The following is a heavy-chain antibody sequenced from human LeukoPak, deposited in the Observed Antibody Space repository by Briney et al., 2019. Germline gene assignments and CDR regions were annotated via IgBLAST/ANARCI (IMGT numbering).Heavy chain of an antibody. CDR3: AKGWSYYFDY. V-gene: IGHV3-30*02. Sequence: GGSLRLFCAASGFTFSSYGRHWVRQAPGKGLEGGAFIRYDGSNKYYADSVKGGLTISRDNSTNTLYLQMNSLRAEDTAVYYCAKGWSYYFDYWGQGTLVTVSS. J-gene: IGHJ4*02. CDR2: IRYDGSNK. D-gene: IGHD1-26*01. CDR1: GFTFSSYG.